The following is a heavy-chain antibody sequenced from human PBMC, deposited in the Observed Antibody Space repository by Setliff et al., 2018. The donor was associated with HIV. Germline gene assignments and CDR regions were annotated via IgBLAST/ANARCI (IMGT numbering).Heavy chain of an antibody. V-gene: IGHV1-24*01. CDR3: VTGSAARPFDY. CDR2: FDPKDGKT. J-gene: IGHJ4*02. D-gene: IGHD6-6*01. CDR1: GYTLTELS. Sequence: ASVKVSCKVSGYTLTELSRHWVRQAPGKGLEWMGSFDPKDGKTRYAQKFQGRVTMTKDTSTDTAYMELSSLRSEDTAVYYYVTGSAARPFDYWGQGTQVTVSS.